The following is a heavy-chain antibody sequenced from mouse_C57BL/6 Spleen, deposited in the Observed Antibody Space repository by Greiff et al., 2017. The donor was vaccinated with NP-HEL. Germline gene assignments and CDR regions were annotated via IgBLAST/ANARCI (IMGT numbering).Heavy chain of an antibody. D-gene: IGHD2-5*01. V-gene: IGHV1-61*01. CDR3: ARGDSNGGFAY. CDR2: IYPSDSET. Sequence: QVQLQQPGAELVRPGSSVKLSCKASGYTFTSYWMDWVKQRPGQGLEWIGNIYPSDSETHYNQKFKDKATLTVDKSSSTAYMQLSSLTSEDSAVYYCARGDSNGGFAYWGQGTLVTVSA. CDR1: GYTFTSYW. J-gene: IGHJ3*01.